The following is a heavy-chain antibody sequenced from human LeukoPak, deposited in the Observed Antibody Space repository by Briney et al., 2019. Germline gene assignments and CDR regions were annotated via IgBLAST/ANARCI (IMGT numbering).Heavy chain of an antibody. Sequence: PSETLSLTCTVSGDSISTYYWSWIRQPPGKGLEWIGDIDYSGSTAYNPSLHGPVAVSLDASKNQFSLKLSSVTAAAPAVYYCATDSVRTSSWYSGEDNWFDPWGQGSLVTVSS. D-gene: IGHD6-13*01. J-gene: IGHJ5*02. V-gene: IGHV4-59*12. CDR3: ATDSVRTSSWYSGEDNWFDP. CDR1: GDSISTYY. CDR2: IDYSGST.